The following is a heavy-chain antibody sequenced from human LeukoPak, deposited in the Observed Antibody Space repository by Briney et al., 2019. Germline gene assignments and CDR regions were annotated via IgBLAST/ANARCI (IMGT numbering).Heavy chain of an antibody. Sequence: PSETLSLTCTVSGGSISSYYWSWIRQPPGKGLEWIGYIYYSGTTNYNPSLKSRVTMSVDTSKNQFSLKLGSVTAADTAVYYCARTTGNDGFDIWGQGTMVSVSS. CDR1: GGSISSYY. D-gene: IGHD3-9*01. CDR3: ARTTGNDGFDI. J-gene: IGHJ3*02. CDR2: IYYSGTT. V-gene: IGHV4-59*08.